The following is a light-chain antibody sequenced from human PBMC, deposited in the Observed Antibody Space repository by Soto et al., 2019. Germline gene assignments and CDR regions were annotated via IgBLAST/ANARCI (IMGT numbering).Light chain of an antibody. Sequence: QSVLTQPASVSGSPGQSITISCTGTSSDVGSYNLVSWYHQHPGKAPKLMIYEGSKRPSGVSNRFSGSKSGNTASLTISGLQAEDEADYYCCSYAGSSTLVFGGVTKLTVL. CDR2: EGS. CDR3: CSYAGSSTLV. CDR1: SSDVGSYNL. V-gene: IGLV2-23*01. J-gene: IGLJ2*01.